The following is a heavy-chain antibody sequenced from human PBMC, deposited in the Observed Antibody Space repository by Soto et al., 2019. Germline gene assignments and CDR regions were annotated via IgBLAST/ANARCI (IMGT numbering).Heavy chain of an antibody. V-gene: IGHV1-46*01. CDR1: GYTFTSYY. Sequence: ASVKVSCKASGYTFTSYYVHWVRQAPGQGLEWMGIINPSGGSTSYAQKFQGRVTMTRDTSTSTVYMELSSLRSEDTAVYYCANDIIVIPGAKGIDYSGQGALVTVST. CDR2: INPSGGST. J-gene: IGHJ4*02. CDR3: ANDIIVIPGAKGIDY. D-gene: IGHD2-2*01.